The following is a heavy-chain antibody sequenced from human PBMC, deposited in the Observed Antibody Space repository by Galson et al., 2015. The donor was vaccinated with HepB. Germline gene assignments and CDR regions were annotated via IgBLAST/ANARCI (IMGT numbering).Heavy chain of an antibody. CDR1: GFTFSYYA. D-gene: IGHD6-19*01. Sequence: SLRLSCAASGFTFSYYAMSWVRQPPGKGLEWISAITPSGDNTYSADSMKGRFTISRDNSRNTLFLQMNSLRAGDTAIYFCAKVSPEKTDGWYRQALYYFDSWGQGTRVTVSS. CDR3: AKVSPEKTDGWYRQALYYFDS. CDR2: ITPSGDNT. V-gene: IGHV3-23*01. J-gene: IGHJ4*02.